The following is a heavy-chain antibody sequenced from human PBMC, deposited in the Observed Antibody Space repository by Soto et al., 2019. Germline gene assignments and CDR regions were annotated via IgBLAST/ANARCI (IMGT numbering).Heavy chain of an antibody. D-gene: IGHD1-26*01. J-gene: IGHJ6*02. Sequence: SVKVSCKASGFTFSTSAVQWVRQARGQRPEWMGWIVGGSGNTNYAQNSQERVIITRDMSTSTVYMELSSLRSDDTAVYFCAARRSGLYAMDVWGQGTTVTGSS. V-gene: IGHV1-58*01. CDR1: GFTFSTSA. CDR2: IVGGSGNT. CDR3: AARRSGLYAMDV.